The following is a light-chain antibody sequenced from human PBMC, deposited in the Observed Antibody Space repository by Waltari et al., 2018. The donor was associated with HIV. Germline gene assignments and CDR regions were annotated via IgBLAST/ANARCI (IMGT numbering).Light chain of an antibody. V-gene: IGKV3-20*01. CDR3: QQYAQHT. CDR1: QSVSSSY. J-gene: IGKJ2*01. Sequence: EIVLTQSPGTLSLSPGERATHSCRASQSVSSSYLAWYQQKPGQAPRLLIYGASSRATGIPDRFSGSGAGTDFTLTISRLEPEDFAVYYCQQYAQHTFGQGTKLEIK. CDR2: GAS.